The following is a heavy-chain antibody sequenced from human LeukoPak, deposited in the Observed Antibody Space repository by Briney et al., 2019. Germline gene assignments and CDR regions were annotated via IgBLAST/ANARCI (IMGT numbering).Heavy chain of an antibody. CDR2: INPNSGGT. D-gene: IGHD1-1*01. CDR3: ARSGPREVQLER. CDR1: GYTFTCYY. Sequence: ASVKVSCKASGYTFTCYYMHWVRQAPGQGLEWMGWINPNSGGTNYAQKFQGRVTMTRDTSISTAYMELSRLRSDDTAVYYCARSGPREVQLERWGQGTLVTVSS. J-gene: IGHJ4*02. V-gene: IGHV1-2*02.